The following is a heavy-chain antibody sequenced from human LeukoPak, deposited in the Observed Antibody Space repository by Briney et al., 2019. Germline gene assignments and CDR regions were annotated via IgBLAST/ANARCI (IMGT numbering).Heavy chain of an antibody. J-gene: IGHJ4*02. CDR2: IKQDRSEK. D-gene: IGHD3-10*01. V-gene: IGHV3-7*01. CDR3: ARAPYYYGSGSFDY. Sequence: GGSLRLSCAASGFTFTNYWMSWVRQAPGKGLELVANIKQDRSEKYYVDSVKGRFTISRDNAKNSLYLQMNSLRAEDTAVYYCARAPYYYGSGSFDYWGQGTLVTVSS. CDR1: GFTFTNYW.